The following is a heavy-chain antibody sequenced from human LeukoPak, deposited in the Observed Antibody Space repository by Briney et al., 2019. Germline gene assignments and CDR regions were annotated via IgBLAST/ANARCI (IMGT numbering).Heavy chain of an antibody. Sequence: GGSLRLSCAVSGFTFSSYAMGWVRQDPGKGLEWVAGITYNGDDRNYADSVKGRFTISRDNSKSTLDLQMNSLRAEDTALYYCARDGSWGWAQYDHWGQGILVTVSS. CDR3: ARDGSWGWAQYDH. J-gene: IGHJ4*02. CDR1: GFTFSSYA. V-gene: IGHV3-23*01. D-gene: IGHD5-24*01. CDR2: ITYNGDDR.